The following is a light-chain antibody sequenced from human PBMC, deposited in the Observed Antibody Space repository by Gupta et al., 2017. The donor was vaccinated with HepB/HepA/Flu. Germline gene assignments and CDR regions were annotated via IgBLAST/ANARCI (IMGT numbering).Light chain of an antibody. CDR2: STS. J-gene: IGKJ1*01. Sequence: DIQMTQSLSSLSASVGDRVTITCRASQTIDNHLNWFQQKPGKAPELLIYSTSKLQTGVPSRFSGSGSGTDFALTISSLQPEDFATYYCQQRFSTPRTFGQGTKVEIK. V-gene: IGKV1-39*01. CDR1: QTIDNH. CDR3: QQRFSTPRT.